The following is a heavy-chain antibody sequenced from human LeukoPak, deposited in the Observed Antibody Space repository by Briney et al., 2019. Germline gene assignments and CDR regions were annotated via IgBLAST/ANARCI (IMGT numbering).Heavy chain of an antibody. J-gene: IGHJ4*02. D-gene: IGHD1-26*01. Sequence: GAALQISWKGSGYRFTSYWIGWGRQLPGKGLEGMGIIYPGESGTRYSPSFQGRGTISADKSSSNHLLKWRSLEASDTAMYYCARHVGVKWEPKIPDYWGQGTLVTVSS. CDR1: GYRFTSYW. CDR3: ARHVGVKWEPKIPDY. CDR2: IYPGESGT. V-gene: IGHV5-51*01.